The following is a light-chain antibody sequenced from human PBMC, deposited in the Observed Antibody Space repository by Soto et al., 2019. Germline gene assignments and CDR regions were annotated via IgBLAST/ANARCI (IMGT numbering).Light chain of an antibody. CDR3: QQYSNSPQT. CDR1: QSVNNNY. Sequence: EIVLTQSPGTLSLSPAESATLSCRASQSVNNNYLAWFQQKPGQAPRLLIYGASSRATGIPDRFSGSGSGTDFTLTISRLEPEDFAVYYCQQYSNSPQTFGHGTKVEIK. J-gene: IGKJ2*01. CDR2: GAS. V-gene: IGKV3-20*01.